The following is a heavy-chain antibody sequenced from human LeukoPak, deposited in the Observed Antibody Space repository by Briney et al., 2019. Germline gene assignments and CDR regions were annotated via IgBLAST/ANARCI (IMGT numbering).Heavy chain of an antibody. CDR1: GYTFTKYF. CDR2: TNTGNGNT. Sequence: GASVKVFCKASGYTFTKYFIHWVRQAPGQRLEWMGWTNTGNGNTKYSRKFQDRVTITRDTSASTAYIELSSLKSEDTAVYYCARDGGVGATGDCWGQGTLVTVSS. J-gene: IGHJ4*02. V-gene: IGHV1-3*04. CDR3: ARDGGVGATGDC. D-gene: IGHD1-26*01.